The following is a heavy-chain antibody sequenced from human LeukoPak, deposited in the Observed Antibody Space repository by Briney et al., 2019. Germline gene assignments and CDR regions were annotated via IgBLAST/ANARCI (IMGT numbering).Heavy chain of an antibody. CDR1: GFTFSSY. V-gene: IGHV3-21*01. Sequence: KPGGSLRLSCAASGFTFSSYMNWVRQAPGKGLEWVSSISSTSSYIYYADSVKGRFTISRDNAKNSLYLQMNSLRADDTAVYYCARGQSRYFDWYLGFFDYRGQGTLVTVSS. CDR3: ARGQSRYFDWYLGFFDY. D-gene: IGHD3-9*01. CDR2: ISSTSSYI. J-gene: IGHJ4*02.